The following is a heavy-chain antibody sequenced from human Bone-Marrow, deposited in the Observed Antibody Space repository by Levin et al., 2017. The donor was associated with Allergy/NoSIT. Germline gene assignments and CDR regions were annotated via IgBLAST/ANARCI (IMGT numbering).Heavy chain of an antibody. CDR2: IYSAGVT. J-gene: IGHJ4*02. Sequence: LSLTCAASGFTFRNNFMSWVRQAPGKGLEWVSIIYSAGVTSYADSVKGRFTISRDNSKNTLYLQMDTLRVEDTAIYYCSRSKGYCSGGRCHYNFDYWGQGTLVTVSS. D-gene: IGHD2-15*01. CDR3: SRSKGYCSGGRCHYNFDY. CDR1: GFTFRNNF. V-gene: IGHV3-53*01.